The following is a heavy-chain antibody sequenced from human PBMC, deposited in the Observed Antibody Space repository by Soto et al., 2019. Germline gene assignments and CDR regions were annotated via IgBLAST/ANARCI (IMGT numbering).Heavy chain of an antibody. J-gene: IGHJ6*02. V-gene: IGHV3-7*03. D-gene: IGHD6-13*01. Sequence: EVQLVESGGGLVQPGGSLRLSCAASGFSLSSYWMSWVRQAPGKGLEWVANIKQDGSEKYYVDSVKGRSTISRDNARNSLYLQINSLRAEDTAVYYCARDLGLVAAGRGYYYYYGMDVWGQGTTVTVSS. CDR1: GFSLSSYW. CDR3: ARDLGLVAAGRGYYYYYGMDV. CDR2: IKQDGSEK.